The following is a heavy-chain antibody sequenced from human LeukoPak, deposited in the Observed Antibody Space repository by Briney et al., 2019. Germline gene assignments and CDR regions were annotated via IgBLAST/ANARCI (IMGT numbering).Heavy chain of an antibody. D-gene: IGHD3-3*01. Sequence: SGGSLRLSCAASGFTFSNYGIHWVRQAPGKGLEWVTFIRYDGSNKYYADSVKGRFTISRDNSKNTLYLQMNSLRAEDTAVYYCAKDITIFGVVIFGTFDIWGQGTMVTVSS. CDR1: GFTFSNYG. V-gene: IGHV3-30*02. J-gene: IGHJ3*02. CDR3: AKDITIFGVVIFGTFDI. CDR2: IRYDGSNK.